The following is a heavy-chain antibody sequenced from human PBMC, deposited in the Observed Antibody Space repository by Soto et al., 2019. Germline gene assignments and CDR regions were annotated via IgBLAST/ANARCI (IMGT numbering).Heavy chain of an antibody. Sequence: EVQLVESGGGLVKPGGSLRLSCAASGFTCSSYSMNWVRQAPGKGLEWVSSIGSSSSYIDYADSVKGRFTISRDNAKNSLSLQLNSLRAEDTAVYYCARVGGYYYYYMDVVGKGTTVTVSS. V-gene: IGHV3-21*01. CDR3: ARVGGYYYYYMDV. J-gene: IGHJ6*03. CDR1: GFTCSSYS. CDR2: IGSSSSYI. D-gene: IGHD3-16*01.